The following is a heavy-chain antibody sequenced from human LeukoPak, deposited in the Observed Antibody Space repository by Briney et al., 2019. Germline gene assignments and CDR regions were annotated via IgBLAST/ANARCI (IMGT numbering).Heavy chain of an antibody. CDR1: GFIFSNAW. CDR3: TTDGPTAVTSPFNY. CDR2: IKSETHGGTT. D-gene: IGHD4-17*01. J-gene: IGHJ4*02. Sequence: GGSLRLSCAASGFIFSNAWMNWVRQAPGKGLEWVGRIKSETHGGTTDYGVPVKGRFIISRDDSKNTLYLQMNSLKTEDTAVYYCTTDGPTAVTSPFNYWGQGTLVTVSS. V-gene: IGHV3-15*07.